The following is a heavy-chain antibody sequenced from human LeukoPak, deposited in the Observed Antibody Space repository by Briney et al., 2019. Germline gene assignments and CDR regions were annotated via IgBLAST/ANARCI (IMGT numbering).Heavy chain of an antibody. Sequence: GGSLRLSCAASGFTFSSYCMHWVRQAPGKGLEWVAVIWYVGSNKYYANSVKRRFTISRENSKNTLYLQMNSLRAEDTAVYYCAREGEGDYVDYWGQGTLVTVSS. J-gene: IGHJ4*02. CDR1: GFTFSSYC. V-gene: IGHV3-33*01. CDR2: IWYVGSNK. D-gene: IGHD3-10*01. CDR3: AREGEGDYVDY.